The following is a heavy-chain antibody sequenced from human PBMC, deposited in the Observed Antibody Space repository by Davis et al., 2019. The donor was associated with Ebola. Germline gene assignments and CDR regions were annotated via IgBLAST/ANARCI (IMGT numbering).Heavy chain of an antibody. Sequence: AASVKVSCKASGYIFTSYDINWVRQATGQGLEWMGWMNPNSGNTGYARKFQDRVTMTRDTSMNTAYMELSSLKSEDTAVYYCARGSGSGWYNFDYWGPGTLVTVSS. D-gene: IGHD6-19*01. CDR3: ARGSGSGWYNFDY. V-gene: IGHV1-8*01. CDR1: GYIFTSYD. CDR2: MNPNSGNT. J-gene: IGHJ4*02.